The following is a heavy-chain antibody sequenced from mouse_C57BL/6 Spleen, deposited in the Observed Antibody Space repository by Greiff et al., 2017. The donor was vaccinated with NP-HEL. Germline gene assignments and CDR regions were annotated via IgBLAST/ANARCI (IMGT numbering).Heavy chain of an antibody. V-gene: IGHV1-69*01. CDR3: ARGGFITTVVALYYFDY. J-gene: IGHJ2*01. D-gene: IGHD1-1*01. CDR2: IDPSDSYT. Sequence: QVQLQQPGAELVMPGASVKLSCKASGYTFTSYWMHWVKQRPGQGLEWIGEIDPSDSYTNYNQKFKGKSTLTVDKSSSTAYMQLSSLTSEDSAVYYCARGGFITTVVALYYFDYWGQGTTLTVSS. CDR1: GYTFTSYW.